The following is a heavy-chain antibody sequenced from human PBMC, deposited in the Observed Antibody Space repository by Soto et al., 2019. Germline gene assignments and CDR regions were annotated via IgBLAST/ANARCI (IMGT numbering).Heavy chain of an antibody. J-gene: IGHJ3*02. Sequence: ASVKVSCKASGGTFSSYAISWVRQAPGQGLEWMGGIIPNSGGTNYAQKFQGWVTMTRDTSISTAYMELSRLRSDDTAVYYCAAALGAARDDAFDIWGQGTMVTVSS. D-gene: IGHD3-16*01. CDR2: IIPNSGGT. CDR1: GGTFSSYA. CDR3: AAALGAARDDAFDI. V-gene: IGHV1-2*04.